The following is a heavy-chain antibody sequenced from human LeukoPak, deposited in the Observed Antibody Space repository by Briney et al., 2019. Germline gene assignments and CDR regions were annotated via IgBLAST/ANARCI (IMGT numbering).Heavy chain of an antibody. CDR1: GGTFSSYA. V-gene: IGHV1-69*04. CDR2: IIPILGIA. Sequence: GASVKVSCKASGGTFSSYAISWVRQAPGQGLEWMGKIIPILGIANYAQKFQGRVTITADKSTSTAYMELSSLRSEDTAVYYCATDCSSTSCFFYWGQGTLVTVSS. J-gene: IGHJ4*02. CDR3: ATDCSSTSCFFY. D-gene: IGHD2-2*01.